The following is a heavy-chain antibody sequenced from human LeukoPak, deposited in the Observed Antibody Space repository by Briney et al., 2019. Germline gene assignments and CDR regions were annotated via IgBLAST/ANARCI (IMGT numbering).Heavy chain of an antibody. CDR2: IIPIFGTA. V-gene: IGHV1-69*05. J-gene: IGHJ4*02. CDR3: ARVGLTGQPLYFDY. D-gene: IGHD3-9*01. Sequence: VASVKVSCKASGGTFSSYAISWVRQAPGQGLKWMGGIIPIFGTANYAQKFQGRVTITTDESTSTAYMELSSLRSEDTAVYYCARVGLTGQPLYFDYWGQGTLVTVSS. CDR1: GGTFSSYA.